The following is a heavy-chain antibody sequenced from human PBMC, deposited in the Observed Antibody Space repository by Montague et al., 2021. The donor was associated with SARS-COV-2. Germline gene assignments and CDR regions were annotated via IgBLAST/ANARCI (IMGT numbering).Heavy chain of an antibody. CDR3: ARDQGYNWNYYYYYGMDV. V-gene: IGHV4-39*07. Sequence: SETLSLTCTVSGGSISSSSYYWGWIRQPPGKGLEWIGSIYYSGSTYYNPSLKSRVTISVDTSKNQFSLTLSSVTAADTAVYYCARDQGYNWNYYYYYGMDVWGQGTTVTVSS. D-gene: IGHD1-20*01. CDR2: IYYSGST. CDR1: GGSISSSSYY. J-gene: IGHJ6*02.